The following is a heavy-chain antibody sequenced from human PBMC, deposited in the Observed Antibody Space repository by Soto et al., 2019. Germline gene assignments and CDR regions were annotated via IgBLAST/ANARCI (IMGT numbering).Heavy chain of an antibody. D-gene: IGHD2-15*01. J-gene: IGHJ6*03. CDR1: GFTFRNYW. Sequence: EGQLVESGGGLVQPGGSLRLSCAASGFTFRNYWMYWVRQAPGQGLEWVSSINCDGSVSSYADSVKGRLTISRDNVKNTLYLPKDSLRAENTAVYYCARGDCDGGSRYSLAGSFYYYMDAWGKGTTVTVFS. CDR2: INCDGSVS. CDR3: ARGDCDGGSRYSLAGSFYYYMDA. V-gene: IGHV3-74*02.